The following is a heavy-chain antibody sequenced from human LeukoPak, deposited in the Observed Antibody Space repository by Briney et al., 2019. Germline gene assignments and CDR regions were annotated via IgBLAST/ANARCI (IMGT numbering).Heavy chain of an antibody. V-gene: IGHV3-7*01. CDR3: VRGGWELDY. CDR2: IKEDGTEK. J-gene: IGHJ4*02. Sequence: PGESLRLSCTTSGIVFSNYWMAWVRQPPGKGLEWVAHIKEDGTEKYYVDSVKGRFTIARDDAKNSLFLQMNSVRVDDTALYYCVRGGWELDYWGQGTPVTVSS. D-gene: IGHD4-23*01. CDR1: GIVFSNYW.